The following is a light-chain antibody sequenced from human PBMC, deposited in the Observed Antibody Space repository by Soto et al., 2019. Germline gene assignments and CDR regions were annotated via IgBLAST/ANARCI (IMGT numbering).Light chain of an antibody. V-gene: IGKV1-39*01. CDR2: SAS. Sequence: DIQMTQSPSSLSASVGDRVTITCRASQSVSTFLHWYQQKPGNVPKLLIYSASRLQSGVPSRFSGSGSGTDVTLTISSMQPEDFATYYCQQTYSTPRTFGLGTKVEIK. CDR3: QQTYSTPRT. J-gene: IGKJ1*01. CDR1: QSVSTF.